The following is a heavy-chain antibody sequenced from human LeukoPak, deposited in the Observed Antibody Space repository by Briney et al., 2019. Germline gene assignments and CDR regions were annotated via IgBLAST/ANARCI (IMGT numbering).Heavy chain of an antibody. V-gene: IGHV1-69*04. D-gene: IGHD3-22*01. CDR2: IIPILGIA. CDR3: ARAAYYYDSSGYYIADAFDI. Sequence: GASVKVSCKASGGTFSSYAISWVRQAPGQGLEWMGRIIPILGIANYAQKLQGRVTITADKSTSTAYMELSSLRSEDTAVYYCARAAYYYDSSGYYIADAFDIWGQGTMVTVSS. J-gene: IGHJ3*02. CDR1: GGTFSSYA.